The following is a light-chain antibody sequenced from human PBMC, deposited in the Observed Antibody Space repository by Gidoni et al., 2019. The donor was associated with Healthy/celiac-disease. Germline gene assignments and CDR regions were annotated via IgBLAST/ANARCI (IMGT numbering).Light chain of an antibody. Sequence: DIQMTQSPSSLSASVGDRVTITCQASQDISNYLNWYQQKPGKAPKLLIYEASNLETGVPSRFSGSGSGTDFTFTISSLQPEDIATYYCQQYDNLPRTFXGXTKVEIK. CDR3: QQYDNLPRT. CDR1: QDISNY. CDR2: EAS. J-gene: IGKJ4*01. V-gene: IGKV1-33*01.